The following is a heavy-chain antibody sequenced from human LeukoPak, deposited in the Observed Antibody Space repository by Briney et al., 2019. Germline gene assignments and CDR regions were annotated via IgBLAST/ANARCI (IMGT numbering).Heavy chain of an antibody. CDR3: AREQLVERADAFDI. D-gene: IGHD1-1*01. Sequence: PGGSLRLSCAASGFTFSNYAMRWVRQAPGKGLECVSGISGSGDSTYYADSVKGRFTISRDNTKNSLYLQMNSLRAEDTAVSYCAREQLVERADAFDIWGQGTMVTVSS. V-gene: IGHV3-23*01. CDR1: GFTFSNYA. CDR2: ISGSGDST. J-gene: IGHJ3*02.